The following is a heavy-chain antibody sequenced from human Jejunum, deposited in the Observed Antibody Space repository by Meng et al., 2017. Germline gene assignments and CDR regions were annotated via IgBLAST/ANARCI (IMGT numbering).Heavy chain of an antibody. Sequence: QVELQESGPGLVQPSGTLSLTCAVSGVSISSNHWWSWVRQPPGKGLEWIGEMYHGGSTNYNPSLKSRVNISVDKSKNQFSLKLTSVTAADTGVYYCSNYVWGSPPTGVLSWGQGTLVTVSS. CDR1: GVSISSNHW. D-gene: IGHD3-16*01. CDR3: SNYVWGSPPTGVLS. V-gene: IGHV4-4*02. CDR2: MYHGGST. J-gene: IGHJ5*02.